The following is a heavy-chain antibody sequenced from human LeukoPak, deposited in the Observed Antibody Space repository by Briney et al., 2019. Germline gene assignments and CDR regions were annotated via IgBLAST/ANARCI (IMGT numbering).Heavy chain of an antibody. J-gene: IGHJ3*02. CDR3: AMSGPDAFDI. CDR1: GGSFSGYY. Sequence: SETLSLTCAVSGGSFSGYYWSWFRQPPGKGLEWMGEINHSGSTNYNPSLKSRVTISVDTSKNQFSLKLRSVTAADTAVYYCAMSGPDAFDIWGQGTMVTVSS. CDR2: INHSGST. D-gene: IGHD3-10*01. V-gene: IGHV4-34*01.